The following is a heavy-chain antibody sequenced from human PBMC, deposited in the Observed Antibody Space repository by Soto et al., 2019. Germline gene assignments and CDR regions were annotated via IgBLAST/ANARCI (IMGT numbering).Heavy chain of an antibody. CDR2: IWYDGSNK. V-gene: IGHV3-33*01. J-gene: IGHJ5*02. CDR3: ARNRGYRGYDSRVHEVLRVNWFGP. Sequence: QVQLVESGGGVVQPGRSLRLSCAASGFTFSSYGMHWVRQAPGKGLEWVAVIWYDGSNKYYADSVKGRFTISRDNSKNTVDLQMNSLRAEDTAGYYCARNRGYRGYDSRVHEVLRVNWFGPWGQGTLVTVAS. CDR1: GFTFSSYG. D-gene: IGHD5-12*01.